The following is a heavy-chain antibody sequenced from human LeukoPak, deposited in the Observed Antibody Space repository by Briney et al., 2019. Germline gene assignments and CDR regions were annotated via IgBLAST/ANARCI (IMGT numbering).Heavy chain of an antibody. D-gene: IGHD4-23*01. Sequence: GGSLRLSCAASGFTFSGSAKHWVRQASGKGLEWVGRIRSKANSYATAYAASVKGRFTISRDDSKNTAYLQTNSLKTEDTAVYYCTSDGGNSDYYYYMDVWGKGTTVTVSS. V-gene: IGHV3-73*01. J-gene: IGHJ6*03. CDR3: TSDGGNSDYYYYMDV. CDR1: GFTFSGSA. CDR2: IRSKANSYAT.